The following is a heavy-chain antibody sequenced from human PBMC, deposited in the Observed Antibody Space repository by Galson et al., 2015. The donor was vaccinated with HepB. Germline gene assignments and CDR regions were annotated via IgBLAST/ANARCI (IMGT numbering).Heavy chain of an antibody. CDR2: IIPIFGTA. J-gene: IGHJ4*02. CDR1: GGTFSSYA. Sequence: SVKVSCKASGGTFSSYAISWVRQAPGQGLEWMGGIIPIFGTANYAQKFQGRVTITADESTSTAYMELSSLRSEDTAVYYCARGSPRAYDDILTGYPWYYFDYWGQGTLVTVSS. CDR3: ARGSPRAYDDILTGYPWYYFDY. V-gene: IGHV1-69*13. D-gene: IGHD3-9*01.